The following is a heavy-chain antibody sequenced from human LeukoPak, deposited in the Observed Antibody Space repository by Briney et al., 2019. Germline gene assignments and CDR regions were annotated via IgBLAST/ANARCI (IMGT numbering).Heavy chain of an antibody. J-gene: IGHJ4*02. CDR2: ISGSGGST. CDR1: GFIVSHHW. CDR3: AKATVAGSPRGFDY. Sequence: GGSLRLSCKGSGFIVSHHWLHWVRQGPGKGLEWVSAISGSGGSTYYADSVKGRFTISRDNSKNTLFLQMNSLRAEDTAIYYCAKATVAGSPRGFDYWGQGTLVTVSS. V-gene: IGHV3-23*01. D-gene: IGHD6-19*01.